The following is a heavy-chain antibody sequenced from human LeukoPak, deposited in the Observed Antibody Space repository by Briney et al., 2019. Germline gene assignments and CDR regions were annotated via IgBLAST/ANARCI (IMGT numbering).Heavy chain of an antibody. J-gene: IGHJ4*02. Sequence: GASVKVSCKASGYTFTSYGISWVRQAPGQGLEWMGWISAYNGNTNYAQKLQGRVTMTTDTFTSTAYMELRSLRSDDTAVYYCARGVKYYYDSSGYSPEGFDYWGQGTLVTVSS. V-gene: IGHV1-18*01. CDR3: ARGVKYYYDSSGYSPEGFDY. CDR2: ISAYNGNT. D-gene: IGHD3-22*01. CDR1: GYTFTSYG.